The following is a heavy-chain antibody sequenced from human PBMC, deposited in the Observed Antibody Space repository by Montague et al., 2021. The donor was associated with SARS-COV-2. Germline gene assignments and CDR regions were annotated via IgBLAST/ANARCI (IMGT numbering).Heavy chain of an antibody. V-gene: IGHV2-5*05. J-gene: IGHJ4*02. CDR2: IYGGDEK. CDR3: AHRFAGFFDY. CDR1: GFSLNTPEVA. Sequence: PALVKPTQTLTLTCTFSGFSLNTPEVAVGWIRQPPGKALEWLALIYGGDEKRYGPSLQSRLTITRDTSKSQVVLTMTDMDPVDTATYFCAHRFAGFFDYWGQGILVTVSS.